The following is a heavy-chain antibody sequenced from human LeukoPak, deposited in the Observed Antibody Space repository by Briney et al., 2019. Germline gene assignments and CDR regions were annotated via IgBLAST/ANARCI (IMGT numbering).Heavy chain of an antibody. D-gene: IGHD3-10*01. CDR3: ARDSDTMVRGGPGFDP. Sequence: ASVKVSCKASGYTFTGYYMHWVRQAPGQGLEWMGWINPNSGGTNYAQKFQGRVTTTRDTSISTAYMELSRLRSDDTAVYYCARDSDTMVRGGPGFDPWGQGTLVTVSS. J-gene: IGHJ5*02. CDR1: GYTFTGYY. V-gene: IGHV1-2*02. CDR2: INPNSGGT.